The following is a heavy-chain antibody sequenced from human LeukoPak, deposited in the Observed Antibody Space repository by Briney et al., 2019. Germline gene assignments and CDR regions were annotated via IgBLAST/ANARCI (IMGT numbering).Heavy chain of an antibody. CDR1: GYSFTSYW. J-gene: IGHJ4*02. CDR2: IYPGDSDT. D-gene: IGHD2-15*01. Sequence: GESLKISCKGSGYSFTSYWIGWVRQMPGKGLEWMGIIYPGDSDTRYSPSFQGQVTISADKSISTAYLQWSSLKASDTAMYYCARQSALDCSGGSCYVGQIDYWGQGTLVTVSS. V-gene: IGHV5-51*01. CDR3: ARQSALDCSGGSCYVGQIDY.